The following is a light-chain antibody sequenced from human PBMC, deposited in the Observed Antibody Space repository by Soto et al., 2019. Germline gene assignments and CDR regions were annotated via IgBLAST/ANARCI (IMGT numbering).Light chain of an antibody. CDR1: SSDGGSYNL. Sequence: QSVLTQPASVSGSPGQSITISCTGTSSDGGSYNLVSWYQQHPGKAPKLMIYEVSKRPSGVSNRFSGSKSGNTASLTISGLQAEDNADYYCCSYAGSSTFLYVFGTGNKVTVL. V-gene: IGLV2-23*02. J-gene: IGLJ1*01. CDR3: CSYAGSSTFLYV. CDR2: EVS.